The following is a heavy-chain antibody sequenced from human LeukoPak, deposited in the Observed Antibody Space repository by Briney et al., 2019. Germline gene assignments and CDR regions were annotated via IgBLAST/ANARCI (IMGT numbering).Heavy chain of an antibody. V-gene: IGHV4-59*08. J-gene: IGHJ6*02. CDR3: ARSSAAAGGYYYYGMDV. CDR1: GGSISSYY. D-gene: IGHD6-13*01. Sequence: KPSETLSLTCTVSGGSISSYYWGWIRQPPGKGLEWIGYIYYSGSTNYNPSLKSRVTISVDTSKNQFSLKLSSVTAADTAVYYCARSSAAAGGYYYYGMDVWGQGTTVTVSS. CDR2: IYYSGST.